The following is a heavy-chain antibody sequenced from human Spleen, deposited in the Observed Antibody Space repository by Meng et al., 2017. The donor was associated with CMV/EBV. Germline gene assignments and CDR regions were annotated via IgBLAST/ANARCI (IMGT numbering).Heavy chain of an antibody. CDR3: ARAGPCSGGSCDYFDY. CDR1: YTFPSYA. V-gene: IGHV7-4-1*02. D-gene: IGHD2-15*01. J-gene: IGHJ4*02. CDR2: VNTNTGNP. Sequence: YTFPSYAMSWVRQAPGQGLEWMGWVNTNTGNPTYAQGFTGRFVFSLDTSVSTAYLQISSLKAEDTAVYYCARAGPCSGGSCDYFDYWGQGTLVTVSS.